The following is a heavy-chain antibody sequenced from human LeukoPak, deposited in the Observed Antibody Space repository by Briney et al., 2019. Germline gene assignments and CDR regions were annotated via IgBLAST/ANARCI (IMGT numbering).Heavy chain of an antibody. CDR2: IYYSGST. Sequence: PSETLSLTCTVSGGPISSYYWSWIRQPPGKGLEWIGYIYYSGSTNYNPSLKSRVTISVDTSKNQFSLKLSSVTAADTAVYYCARDNGAQFDPWGQGTLVTVSS. V-gene: IGHV4-59*01. CDR1: GGPISSYY. J-gene: IGHJ5*02. CDR3: ARDNGAQFDP.